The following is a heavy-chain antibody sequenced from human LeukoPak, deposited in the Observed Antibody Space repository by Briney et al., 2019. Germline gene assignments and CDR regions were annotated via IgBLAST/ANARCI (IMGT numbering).Heavy chain of an antibody. Sequence: SETLSLTCTVSGGSISSSSYYWGWIRQPPGKGLEWIGSIYYSGSTYYNPSLKSRVTISVDTSKNQFSLKLSSVTAADTAVYYCARVERAYYYDSSGYYLDYFDYWGQGTLVTVSS. CDR2: IYYSGST. J-gene: IGHJ4*02. CDR3: ARVERAYYYDSSGYYLDYFDY. V-gene: IGHV4-39*07. D-gene: IGHD3-22*01. CDR1: GGSISSSSYY.